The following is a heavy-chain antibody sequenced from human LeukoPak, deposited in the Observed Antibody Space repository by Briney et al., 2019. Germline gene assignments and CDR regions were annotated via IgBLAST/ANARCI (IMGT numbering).Heavy chain of an antibody. CDR1: GFTFSSCA. CDR2: ISGSGDSR. Sequence: GGSLRLSCAASGFTFSSCAMSWVRQAPGKGLEWVSLISGSGDSRYYADSVKGRFTISRDNAKNTLWLQMNSLRAEDTAVYYCAKGVTTVRIYYHGMDVWGQGTTVAVSS. D-gene: IGHD4-17*01. CDR3: AKGVTTVRIYYHGMDV. V-gene: IGHV3-23*01. J-gene: IGHJ6*02.